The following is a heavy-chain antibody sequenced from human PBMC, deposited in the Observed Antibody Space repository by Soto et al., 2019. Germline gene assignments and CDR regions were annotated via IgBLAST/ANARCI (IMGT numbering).Heavy chain of an antibody. D-gene: IGHD3-22*01. J-gene: IGHJ4*02. Sequence: ASVKVSCKASGYTFTGYYMHWVRQAPGQGLEWMGWINPNSGGTNYAQKFQGWVTMTRDTSISTAYMELSRLRSDDTAVYYCARDRFPYDSSGYPYYFDYWGQGTLVTVSS. CDR3: ARDRFPYDSSGYPYYFDY. CDR2: INPNSGGT. V-gene: IGHV1-2*04. CDR1: GYTFTGYY.